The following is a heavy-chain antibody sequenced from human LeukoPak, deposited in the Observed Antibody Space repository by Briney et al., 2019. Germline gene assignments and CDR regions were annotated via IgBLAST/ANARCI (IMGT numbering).Heavy chain of an antibody. CDR2: IYPGDSDT. CDR1: GYSFTSYW. D-gene: IGHD5-18*01. Sequence: ASVKVSCKGSGYSFTSYWIGWVRQMPGKGLEWMGIIYPGDSDTRYSPSFQGQVTISADKSISTAYLQWSSLKASDTAMYYCARHQDTAMVGPGDYWGQGTLVTVSS. CDR3: ARHQDTAMVGPGDY. V-gene: IGHV5-51*01. J-gene: IGHJ4*02.